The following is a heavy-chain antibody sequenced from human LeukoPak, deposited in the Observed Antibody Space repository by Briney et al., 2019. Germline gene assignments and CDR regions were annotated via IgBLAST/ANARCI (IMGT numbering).Heavy chain of an antibody. CDR3: ARGLRSYGSLNWFDP. CDR1: GFTFSSYE. V-gene: IGHV3-48*03. Sequence: GGSLRLSCAASGFTFSSYEMNWVRQAPGKGLEWVSYISSSGSTIYYADSVKGRFTISRDNAKNSLYLQMNSLRAEDTAVYYCARGLRSYGSLNWFDPWGQGTLVTVSS. CDR2: ISSSGSTI. D-gene: IGHD5-18*01. J-gene: IGHJ5*02.